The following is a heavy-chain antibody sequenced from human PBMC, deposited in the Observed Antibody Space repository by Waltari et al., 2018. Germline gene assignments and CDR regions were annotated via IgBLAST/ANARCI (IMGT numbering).Heavy chain of an antibody. CDR2: IYRGGST. CDR3: AKDFLSPYYMDV. Sequence: EVQLLESGGGLVQPGGSLRLSCAASGFTFSSYAMSWVRQAPGKGLEWVSVIYRGGSTYYADSVKGRFTISIDNSKNTLYLKMNCLRAEDTAVYYCAKDFLSPYYMDVWGKGTTVTVSS. CDR1: GFTFSSYA. V-gene: IGHV3-23*03. J-gene: IGHJ6*03.